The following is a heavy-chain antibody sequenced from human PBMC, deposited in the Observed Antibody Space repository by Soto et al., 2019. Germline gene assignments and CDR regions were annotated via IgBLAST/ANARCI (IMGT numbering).Heavy chain of an antibody. CDR2: LYHTGTT. J-gene: IGHJ5*02. Sequence: QLHLQESGSGLVKPSQTLSLTCTVSGGSINSGGYSWTWIRQPPGKGLEWIGFLYHTGTTYSNPSLKSRVTRSVDRSKNQFSLKLNSVTAADTAVYDCARGVNYYDSSGSSWFDPWGQGALVTVSS. CDR3: ARGVNYYDSSGSSWFDP. CDR1: GGSINSGGYS. D-gene: IGHD3-22*01. V-gene: IGHV4-30-2*01.